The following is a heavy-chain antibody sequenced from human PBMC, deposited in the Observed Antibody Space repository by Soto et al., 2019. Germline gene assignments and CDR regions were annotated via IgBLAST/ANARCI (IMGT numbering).Heavy chain of an antibody. Sequence: SVKVSCKASGGTFSSYAISWVRQAPGQGLEWMGGIIPIFGTANYAQKFQGRVTITADKSTSTAYMELSSLRSEDTAVYYCASPPRLAYYHYGMDVWGQGTTVTVSS. D-gene: IGHD6-19*01. J-gene: IGHJ6*02. V-gene: IGHV1-69*06. CDR3: ASPPRLAYYHYGMDV. CDR1: GGTFSSYA. CDR2: IIPIFGTA.